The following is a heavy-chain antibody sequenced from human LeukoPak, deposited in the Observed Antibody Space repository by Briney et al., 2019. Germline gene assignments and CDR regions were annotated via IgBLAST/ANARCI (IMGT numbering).Heavy chain of an antibody. D-gene: IGHD6-6*01. J-gene: IGHJ6*03. Sequence: ASVKVSCKASGYTFTSYAMNWVRQAPGQGLEWMGWINTNTGNPTYAQGFTGRFVFSLDTSVSTAYLQISSLKAEDTAVYYCARKASSSRYYYYYMDVWGKGTTVTVSS. CDR2: INTNTGNP. CDR3: ARKASSSRYYYYYMDV. V-gene: IGHV7-4-1*02. CDR1: GYTFTSYA.